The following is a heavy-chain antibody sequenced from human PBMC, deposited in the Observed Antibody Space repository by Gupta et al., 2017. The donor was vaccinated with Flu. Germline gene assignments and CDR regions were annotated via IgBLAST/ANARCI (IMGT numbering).Heavy chain of an antibody. CDR2: INHSGST. CDR3: ARGGNRLDMITFGGVIVAFDY. V-gene: IGHV4-34*01. Sequence: QVQLQQWGAGLLKLSETLSLTCAVYGGSFSGYYWSWIRQPPGKGLEWIGEINHSGSTNYNPSLKSRVTISVDTSKNQFSLKLSSVTAADTAVYYCARGGNRLDMITFGGVIVAFDYWGQGTLVTVSS. CDR1: GGSFSGYY. D-gene: IGHD3-16*02. J-gene: IGHJ4*02.